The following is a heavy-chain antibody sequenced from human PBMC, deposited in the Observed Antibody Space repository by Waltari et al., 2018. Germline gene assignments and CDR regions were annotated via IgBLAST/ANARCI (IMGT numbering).Heavy chain of an antibody. CDR1: GFTFSSYT. Sequence: EVQLLESGGGLVQPGGSLRLSCDASGFTFSSYTMNWVRQAPGKGLEWVSAIHNSGGRTDYSDSVKGRFTISRDNSKNTLYLQMNGLRADDTAIYYCAKDSAKGGEDYWGQGTLVTVSS. D-gene: IGHD1-26*01. CDR2: IHNSGGRT. V-gene: IGHV3-23*01. J-gene: IGHJ4*02. CDR3: AKDSAKGGEDY.